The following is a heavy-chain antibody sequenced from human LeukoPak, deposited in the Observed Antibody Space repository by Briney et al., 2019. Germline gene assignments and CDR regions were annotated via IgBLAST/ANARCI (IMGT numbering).Heavy chain of an antibody. D-gene: IGHD3-10*01. CDR1: GFTFSSYS. CDR2: ISSSSSYI. Sequence: SGGSLRLSCAASGFTFSSYSMNWVRQAPGKGLEWVSSISSSSSYIYYADSVKGRFTISRDNAKNSLYLQMNSLRAEDTAVYYCARVLWFGELDDFDYWGQGTLVTVSS. CDR3: ARVLWFGELDDFDY. V-gene: IGHV3-21*01. J-gene: IGHJ4*02.